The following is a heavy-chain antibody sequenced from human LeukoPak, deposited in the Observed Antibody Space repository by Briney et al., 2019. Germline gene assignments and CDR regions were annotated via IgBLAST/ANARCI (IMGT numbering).Heavy chain of an antibody. J-gene: IGHJ3*02. CDR3: ASGRDYGDERGAFDI. D-gene: IGHD4-17*01. CDR2: INPNSGGT. V-gene: IGHV1-2*02. CDR1: GYTFTGYY. Sequence: ASVKVSCKASGYTFTGYYMHWVRQAPGQGLEWMGWINPNSGGTNYAQKFQGRVTMARDTSISTAYMELSRLRSDDTAVYYCASGRDYGDERGAFDIWGQGTMVTVSS.